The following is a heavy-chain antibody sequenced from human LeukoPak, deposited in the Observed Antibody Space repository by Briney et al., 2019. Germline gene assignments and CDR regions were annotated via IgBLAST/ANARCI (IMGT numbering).Heavy chain of an antibody. CDR2: IRYDGSNK. CDR1: GFSFSSYG. D-gene: IGHD3-10*01. J-gene: IGHJ6*03. V-gene: IGHV3-30*02. Sequence: GGSLRLSCAASGFSFSSYGMHWVRQAPGKGLEWVAFIRYDGSNKYYADSVKGRFTISRDNSKNTLYLQMNSLRAEDTAVYYCAKGGSDGSGSYYYYYYMDVWGKGTTVTVSS. CDR3: AKGGSDGSGSYYYYYYMDV.